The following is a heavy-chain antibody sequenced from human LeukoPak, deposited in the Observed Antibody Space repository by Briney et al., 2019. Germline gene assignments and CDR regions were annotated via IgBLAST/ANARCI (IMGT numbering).Heavy chain of an antibody. CDR1: GGSISSYY. Sequence: SETLSLTCTVSGGSISSYYWSWIRQPPGKGLEWSGYIYYSGSTNYNPSLKSRVTISVDTSKNQFSLKLSSVTAADTAVYYCARRGSDFWSGYYYFDYWGQGALVTVSS. J-gene: IGHJ4*02. CDR3: ARRGSDFWSGYYYFDY. D-gene: IGHD3-3*01. CDR2: IYYSGST. V-gene: IGHV4-59*01.